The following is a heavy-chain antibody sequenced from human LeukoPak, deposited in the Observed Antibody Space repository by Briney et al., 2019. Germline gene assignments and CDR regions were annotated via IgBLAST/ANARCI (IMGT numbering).Heavy chain of an antibody. CDR2: ISHDSSNK. J-gene: IGHJ5*02. V-gene: IGHV3-30-3*01. CDR3: ARGATNDFWSGYGWFDP. Sequence: GGSLRLSCAASGFTLSNYALHWVRQAPGKGLEWVAIISHDSSNKYYENSVKGRFTISRDNSKKTVYLQMNSLRGEDTAVYSCARGATNDFWSGYGWFDPWGQGTLVTVSS. D-gene: IGHD3-3*01. CDR1: GFTLSNYA.